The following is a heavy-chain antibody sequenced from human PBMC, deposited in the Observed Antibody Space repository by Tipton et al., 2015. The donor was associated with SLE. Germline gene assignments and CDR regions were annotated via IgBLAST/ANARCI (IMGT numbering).Heavy chain of an antibody. CDR3: ARGIDPTSSRISDY. J-gene: IGHJ4*02. Sequence: SLGLSCAASGFTFSSYWMHWVRQAPGKGLVWVSRINEDGSITSYEDSVKGRFTISRDNAKNTLYLQMNSLRAEDAALYYCARGIDPTSSRISDYWGQGTLVTVSS. CDR1: GFTFSSYW. CDR2: INEDGSIT. V-gene: IGHV3-74*01. D-gene: IGHD2-2*01.